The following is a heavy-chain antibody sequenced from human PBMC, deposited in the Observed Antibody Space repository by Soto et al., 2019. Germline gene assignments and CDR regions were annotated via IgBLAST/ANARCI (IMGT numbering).Heavy chain of an antibody. CDR2: IKSKTDGGTT. CDR3: TTDLSDGSPSYYYYGMDV. CDR1: GFTFSNAW. J-gene: IGHJ6*02. D-gene: IGHD5-18*01. Sequence: EVQLVESGGGLVKPGGSLRLSCAASGFTFSNAWMNWVRQAPGKGLEWVGRIKSKTDGGTTDYAAPVKGRFTISRDDSKHTLYLQMNSLKTEDTAVYYCTTDLSDGSPSYYYYGMDVWGQGTTVTVSS. V-gene: IGHV3-15*07.